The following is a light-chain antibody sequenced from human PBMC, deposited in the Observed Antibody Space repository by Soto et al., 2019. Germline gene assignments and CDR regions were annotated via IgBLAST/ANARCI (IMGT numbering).Light chain of an antibody. CDR3: KQYETFSGT. CDR2: DAS. CDR1: QTISGY. Sequence: DIQMTQSPSSLSASVGDRVTITCRASQTISGYLNWYQQKPGEAHKLLIYDASALPRGVQSRFSGSGSGTKFTLTIASLQPDDFATYYCKQYETFSGTFGPGTKVDI. V-gene: IGKV1-5*01. J-gene: IGKJ1*01.